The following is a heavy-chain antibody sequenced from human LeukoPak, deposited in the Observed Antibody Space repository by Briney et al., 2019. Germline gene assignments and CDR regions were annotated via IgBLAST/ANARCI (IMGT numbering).Heavy chain of an antibody. D-gene: IGHD3-3*01. CDR1: GGSISSYY. V-gene: IGHV4-4*07. CDR2: IYTTGNT. Sequence: SETLSLTCSVSGGSISSYYWSWIRQPAGKGREWIGRIYTTGNTDYNPSLKSRVTMSVDTSKNQFSLNLSSVTAADTAVYYCARDARGWSGFDYWGQGTLLTVSS. CDR3: ARDARGWSGFDY. J-gene: IGHJ4*02.